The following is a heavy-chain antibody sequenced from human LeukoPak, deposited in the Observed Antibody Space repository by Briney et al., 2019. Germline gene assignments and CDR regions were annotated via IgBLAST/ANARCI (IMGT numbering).Heavy chain of an antibody. Sequence: PGGSLRLSCVASGFTFSSYWMTWVRQAPGKGLEWVANIKQDGSEKYYVDSVKGRFTISRDNAKNSLYLQMNSLRAEDTAVYYCARDLKQQLVTYNWFDPWGQGTLVTVSS. CDR1: GFTFSSYW. CDR3: ARDLKQQLVTYNWFDP. V-gene: IGHV3-7*01. CDR2: IKQDGSEK. D-gene: IGHD6-13*01. J-gene: IGHJ5*02.